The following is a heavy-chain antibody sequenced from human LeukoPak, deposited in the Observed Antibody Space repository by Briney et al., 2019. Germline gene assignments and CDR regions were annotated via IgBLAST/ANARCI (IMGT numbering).Heavy chain of an antibody. J-gene: IGHJ5*02. D-gene: IGHD6-6*01. CDR3: ARVQIAARPNWFDP. CDR2: IIPILGIA. CDR1: GGTFSSYA. Sequence: SVKVSCKASGGTFSSYAISWVRQAPGQGLEWMGRIIPILGIANYAQKFQGRVTITADKSTSTAYMELSSLRSEDTAVYYCARVQIAARPNWFDPWGQGTLVTVSS. V-gene: IGHV1-69*04.